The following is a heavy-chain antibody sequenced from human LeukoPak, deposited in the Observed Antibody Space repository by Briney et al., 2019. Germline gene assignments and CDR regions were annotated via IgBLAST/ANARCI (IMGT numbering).Heavy chain of an antibody. CDR2: IIPIFGTA. Sequence: ASVTVSCKASGGTFSIYAISWVRQAPGQGLEWMGGIIPIFGTANYAQKFQGRVTITTDESTSTAYMELSSLRSEDTAVYYCARGPELERFDYWGQGTLVTVSS. CDR3: ARGPELERFDY. V-gene: IGHV1-69*05. J-gene: IGHJ4*02. CDR1: GGTFSIYA. D-gene: IGHD1-1*01.